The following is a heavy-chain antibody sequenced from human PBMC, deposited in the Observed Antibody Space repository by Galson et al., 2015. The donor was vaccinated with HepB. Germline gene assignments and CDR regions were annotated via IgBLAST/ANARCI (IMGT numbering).Heavy chain of an antibody. CDR2: INPSGGST. Sequence: SVKVSCKAPGYTFTSYYMHWVRQAPGQGLEWMGIINPSGGSTSYAQKFQGRVTMTRDTSTSPVYMELSGLRSEDTAVYYCARAWRYSYGSYYFDYWGQGTLVTVSS. CDR3: ARAWRYSYGSYYFDY. D-gene: IGHD5-18*01. V-gene: IGHV1-46*01. CDR1: GYTFTSYY. J-gene: IGHJ4*02.